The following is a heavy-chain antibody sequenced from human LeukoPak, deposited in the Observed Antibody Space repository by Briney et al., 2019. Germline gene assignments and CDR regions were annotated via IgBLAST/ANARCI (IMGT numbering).Heavy chain of an antibody. CDR1: GGSISSSSYY. D-gene: IGHD5-24*01. CDR3: ARDRDGYNYGVYFDY. Sequence: KPSETLSLTCTVSGGSISSSSYYWGWIRQPPGKGLEWIGSIYYSGSTYYNPSLKSRVTISVDTSKNQFSLKLSSVTAADTAVYYCARDRDGYNYGVYFDYWGQGTLVTVSS. CDR2: IYYSGST. J-gene: IGHJ4*02. V-gene: IGHV4-39*07.